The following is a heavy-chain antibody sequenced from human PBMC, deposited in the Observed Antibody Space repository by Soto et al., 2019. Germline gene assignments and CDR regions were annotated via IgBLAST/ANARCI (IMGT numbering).Heavy chain of an antibody. CDR3: ARMIIGSWDC. J-gene: IGHJ4*02. Sequence: QVTLKESGPVVVKPTETLTLTCTVSGFSLTNALMGVSWLRQPPGKALEWLAHIFSTDERSYSTPLKTRLTISKDNSKSQVVLVMTNMDPVDTDTYYCARMIIGSWDCWGQGILVTVSS. CDR1: GFSLTNALMG. V-gene: IGHV2-26*01. D-gene: IGHD6-13*01. CDR2: IFSTDER.